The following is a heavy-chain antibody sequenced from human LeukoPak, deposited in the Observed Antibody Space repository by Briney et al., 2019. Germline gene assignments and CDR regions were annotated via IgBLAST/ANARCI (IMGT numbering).Heavy chain of an antibody. CDR1: GGTFSSYA. Sequence: SVTVSCKASGGTFSSYAISWVRQAPGQGLEWMGGIIPIFGTANYAQKFQGRVTITADESTSTAYMELSSLRSEDTAVYYCARSPYYYAITGEADYWGQGTLVTVSS. J-gene: IGHJ4*02. CDR3: ARSPYYYAITGEADY. D-gene: IGHD3-10*01. CDR2: IIPIFGTA. V-gene: IGHV1-69*13.